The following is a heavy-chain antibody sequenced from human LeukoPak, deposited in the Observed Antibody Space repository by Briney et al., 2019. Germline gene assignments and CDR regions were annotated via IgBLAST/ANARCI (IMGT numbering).Heavy chain of an antibody. J-gene: IGHJ5*02. CDR2: IRSKANSYAT. Sequence: GGSLRLSCAASGFTFSGSAMHWVSQAYGKGLEWVGRIRSKANSYATAYAASVKGRFTISRDDSKNTAYLQMNSLKTEDTAVYYCTRAGIAVAGTGFDPWGQGTLVTVSS. V-gene: IGHV3-73*01. CDR1: GFTFSGSA. D-gene: IGHD6-19*01. CDR3: TRAGIAVAGTGFDP.